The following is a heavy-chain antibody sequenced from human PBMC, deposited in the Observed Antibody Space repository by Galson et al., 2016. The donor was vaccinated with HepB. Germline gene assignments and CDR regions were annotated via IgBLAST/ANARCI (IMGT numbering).Heavy chain of an antibody. V-gene: IGHV3-33*03. CDR2: VWSDGIRK. CDR1: EFTFSRYG. CDR3: SRYPGYFPGN. Sequence: SLRLSCAASEFTFSRYGIHWVRQARGKGLDWVAVVWSDGIRKYFADSVKGRFTISRDNAKNSLYLQMNSLRAEDTAVCYCSRYPGYFPGNWGQGTLVTVSS. J-gene: IGHJ4*02. D-gene: IGHD3-9*01.